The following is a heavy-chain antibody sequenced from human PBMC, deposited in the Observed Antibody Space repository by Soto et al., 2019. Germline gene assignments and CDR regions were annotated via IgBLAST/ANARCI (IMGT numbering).Heavy chain of an antibody. CDR1: GFTFSSYG. D-gene: IGHD3-10*01. J-gene: IGHJ6*02. V-gene: IGHV3-30*18. Sequence: GGSLRLSCAASGFTFSSYGMHWVRQAPGKGLEWVAVISYDGSNKYYADSVKGRFTISRDNSKNTLYLQMNSLRAEDTAVYYSAQALITYTTPSYYYGMDVWGQGTPVTVSS. CDR3: AQALITYTTPSYYYGMDV. CDR2: ISYDGSNK.